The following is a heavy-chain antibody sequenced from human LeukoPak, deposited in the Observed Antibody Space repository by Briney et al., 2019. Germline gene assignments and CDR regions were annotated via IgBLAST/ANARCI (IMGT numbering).Heavy chain of an antibody. CDR2: ISSSSSYI. CDR3: AREQPIRAFDI. Sequence: GGSLRLSCAASGFTFSSYSMNWVRQAPGKGLEWVSSISSSSSYIYYADSVKGRFTISRDHAKNSLYLQMNSLRAEDTAVYYCAREQPIRAFDIWGQGTMVTVSS. J-gene: IGHJ3*02. D-gene: IGHD1-14*01. V-gene: IGHV3-21*01. CDR1: GFTFSSYS.